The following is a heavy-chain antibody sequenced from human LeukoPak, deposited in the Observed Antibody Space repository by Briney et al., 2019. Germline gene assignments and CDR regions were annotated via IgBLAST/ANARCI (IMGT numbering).Heavy chain of an antibody. CDR2: INPNTGAT. CDR3: ARDRVGSGWPRPWYFEF. D-gene: IGHD6-19*01. V-gene: IGHV1-2*02. J-gene: IGHJ4*02. CDR1: GYTFTGYY. Sequence: ASVKVSCKPSGYTFTGYYLHWVRQAPEQGLEWMGWINPNTGATIYAEKFQGRVTMTRDTSIDTAYVEMRSLRSDDTAVYYCARDRVGSGWPRPWYFEFWGQGTLITVSS.